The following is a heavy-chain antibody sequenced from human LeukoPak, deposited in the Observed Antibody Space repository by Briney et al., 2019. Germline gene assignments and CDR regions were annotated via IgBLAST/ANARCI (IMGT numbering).Heavy chain of an antibody. V-gene: IGHV1-18*04. CDR2: ISAYNGNT. D-gene: IGHD5-18*01. J-gene: IGHJ4*02. CDR3: ARTPSSSILLWSEYYFDY. Sequence: ASVKVSCKASGYTFTSYGISWVRQAPGQGVEWMGWISAYNGNTNYAQKIQGRVTMTTDTSTSTAYMELRSLRSDDTAVYYCARTPSSSILLWSEYYFDYWGQGTLVTVSS. CDR1: GYTFTSYG.